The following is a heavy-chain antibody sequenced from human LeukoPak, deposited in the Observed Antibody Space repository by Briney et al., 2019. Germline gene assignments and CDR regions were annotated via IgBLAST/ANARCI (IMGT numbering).Heavy chain of an antibody. CDR1: GGSISSYY. J-gene: IGHJ6*03. CDR2: IYTSGST. CDR3: ARRARYSNYVRYYYYMDV. D-gene: IGHD4-11*01. V-gene: IGHV4-4*09. Sequence: SETLSLTCTVSGGSISSYYWSWIRQPPGKGLEWIGYIYTSGSTNYNPSLKSRVTISVDTSKNQYSLKLSSVTAADTAVYYCARRARYSNYVRYYYYMDVWGKGTTVTVSS.